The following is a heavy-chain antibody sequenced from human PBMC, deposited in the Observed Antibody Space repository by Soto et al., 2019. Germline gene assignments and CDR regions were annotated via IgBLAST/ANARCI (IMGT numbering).Heavy chain of an antibody. CDR3: TTGGRYCSSTSCSFDY. CDR2: ISSSSSYI. D-gene: IGHD2-2*01. Sequence: EVQLVESGGGLVKPGGSLRLSCAASGFTFSSYSMNWVRQAPGKGLEWVSSISSSSSYIYYADSVKGRFTISRDNAKNSLYLQMNSLKTEDTAVYYCTTGGRYCSSTSCSFDYWGQGTLVTVSS. J-gene: IGHJ4*02. CDR1: GFTFSSYS. V-gene: IGHV3-21*03.